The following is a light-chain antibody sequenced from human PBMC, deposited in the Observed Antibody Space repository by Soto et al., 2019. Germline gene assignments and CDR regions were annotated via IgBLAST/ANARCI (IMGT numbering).Light chain of an antibody. CDR2: DTS. V-gene: IGKV3D-15*01. J-gene: IGKJ5*01. CDR3: QQHNQWPIT. CDR1: ESINRN. Sequence: EIVMTQSPATLSVSPGERVTLSCRASESINRNLVWYQKRPGQAPRLLIYDTSTRATGIPARFSGSGSGTEFTLTINSLQSEDSAVYYCQQHNQWPITFGQGTRVEIK.